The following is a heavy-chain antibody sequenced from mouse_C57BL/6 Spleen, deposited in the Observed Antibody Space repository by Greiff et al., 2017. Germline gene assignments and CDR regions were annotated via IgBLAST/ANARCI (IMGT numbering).Heavy chain of an antibody. CDR1: GYTFTSYW. V-gene: IGHV1-50*01. D-gene: IGHD1-1*01. J-gene: IGHJ4*01. CDR2: IDPSDSYT. CDR3: ARGLRITTVGAMDY. Sequence: QVQLQQPGAELVKPGASVKLSCKASGYTFTSYWMQWVKQRPGQGLEWIGEIDPSDSYTNYNQKFKGKATLTVDTSSSTAYMQLSSLTSEDSAVYYCARGLRITTVGAMDYWGQGTSVTVSS.